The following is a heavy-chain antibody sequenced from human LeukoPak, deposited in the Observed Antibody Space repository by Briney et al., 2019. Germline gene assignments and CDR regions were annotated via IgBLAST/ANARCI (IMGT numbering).Heavy chain of an antibody. Sequence: ETLSLTCTVSGGSISSYYWSWIRQPPGKGLEWIGYIYYSGSTYYNPSLKSRVTISVDTSKNQFSLKLSSVTAADTAVYYCAREGKILGIQLWNENYWGQGTLVTVSS. CDR1: GGSISSYY. D-gene: IGHD5-18*01. V-gene: IGHV4-59*12. CDR2: IYYSGST. CDR3: AREGKILGIQLWNENY. J-gene: IGHJ4*02.